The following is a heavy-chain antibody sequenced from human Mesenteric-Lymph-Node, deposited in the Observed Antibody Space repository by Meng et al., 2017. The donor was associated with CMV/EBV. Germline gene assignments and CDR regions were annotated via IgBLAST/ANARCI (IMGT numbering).Heavy chain of an antibody. Sequence: GESLKISCTASGFAFSDYYMSWIRQAPGKGLEWLAFISSTSSVEFYADSVKGRFTISRDNAKNSLYLQMHSLTAEDTAVYYCARVGHYHYYGMDVWGPGTTVTVSS. J-gene: IGHJ6*02. V-gene: IGHV3-11*06. CDR1: GFAFSDYY. CDR3: ARVGHYHYYGMDV. CDR2: ISSTSSVE.